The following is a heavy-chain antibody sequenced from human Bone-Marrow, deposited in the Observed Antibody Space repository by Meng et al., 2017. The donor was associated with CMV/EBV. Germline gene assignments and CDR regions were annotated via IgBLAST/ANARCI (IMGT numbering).Heavy chain of an antibody. J-gene: IGHJ3*02. D-gene: IGHD5-12*01. CDR1: GFTFSNYG. CDR2: IRFDGDYK. Sequence: GESLKISCAASGFTFSNYGIYWVRQAPGKGLEWVAFIRFDGDYKYYADSVKGRFTISRDNSKNTVYLQMNSLRPEDTAVYYCARRRWLRVRIDAFDIWGQGTMVTVSS. V-gene: IGHV3-30*02. CDR3: ARRRWLRVRIDAFDI.